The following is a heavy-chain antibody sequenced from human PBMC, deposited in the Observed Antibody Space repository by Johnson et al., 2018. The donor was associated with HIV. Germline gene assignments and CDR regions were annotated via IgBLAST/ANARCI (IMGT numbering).Heavy chain of an antibody. V-gene: IGHV3-66*02. J-gene: IGHJ3*02. CDR2: IHSGGTP. D-gene: IGHD1-26*01. CDR3: AREGSGSYQI. CDR1: GFSVSNNY. Sequence: MHLLESGGGLVQPWRSLTLSCAASGFSVSNNYMSWVRHAPGTGLEWVSVIHSGGTPYYADSLKGRFTISRDNSRNTVYLQMSGLRSEDTAIYYCAREGSGSYQIWGQGTMVTVSS.